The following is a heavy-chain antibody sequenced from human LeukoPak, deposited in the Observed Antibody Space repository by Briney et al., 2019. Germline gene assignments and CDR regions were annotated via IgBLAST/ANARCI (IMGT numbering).Heavy chain of an antibody. Sequence: GGPLRLSCAASGFTFSDYYMSWIRQAPGKGLEWVSYISSSGSTIYYADSVKGRFTISRDNAKNSLYLQMNSLRAEDTAVYFCARALLRYFDWSPFDYWGQGSLVTVSS. CDR3: ARALLRYFDWSPFDY. CDR1: GFTFSDYY. V-gene: IGHV3-11*04. CDR2: ISSSGSTI. J-gene: IGHJ4*02. D-gene: IGHD3-9*01.